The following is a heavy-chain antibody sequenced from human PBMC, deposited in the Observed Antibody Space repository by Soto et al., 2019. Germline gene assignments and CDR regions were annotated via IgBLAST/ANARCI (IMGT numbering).Heavy chain of an antibody. D-gene: IGHD1-7*01. CDR2: ISAYNGDT. CDR3: ASSGVVNLNCAEYFQN. Sequence: QVQLVQSGAEVKKPGASVRVSCKASGYTFTRYGISWLRQAPGQGRAYMGWISAYNGDTNYAQKVQGTVTMTTDTSTSTASMELRSLRSDDTAVYYCASSGVVNLNCAEYFQNWGQGTLVTVSS. J-gene: IGHJ1*01. V-gene: IGHV1-18*01. CDR1: GYTFTRYG.